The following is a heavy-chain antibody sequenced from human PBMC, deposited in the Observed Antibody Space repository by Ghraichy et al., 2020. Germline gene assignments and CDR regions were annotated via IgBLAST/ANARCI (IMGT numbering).Heavy chain of an antibody. J-gene: IGHJ4*02. Sequence: GGSLRLSCAASGFSFTDYWIHWVRQTPGRGLEWVSHLNTDGTTVNYADSVKGRFTISRDNAKNTMYLQMISLTVEDTAFYYCVRSYKDGLRHFDYWGQGTLVTVSS. CDR3: VRSYKDGLRHFDY. D-gene: IGHD1-14*01. V-gene: IGHV3-74*01. CDR1: GFSFTDYW. CDR2: LNTDGTTV.